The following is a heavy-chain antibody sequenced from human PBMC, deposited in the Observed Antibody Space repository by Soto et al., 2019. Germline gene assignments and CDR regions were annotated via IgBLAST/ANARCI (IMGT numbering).Heavy chain of an antibody. CDR1: GGSFSAYY. D-gene: IGHD5-18*01. Sequence: PSETLSLTCAGYGGSFSAYYWSWIRQPPGKGLEWIGEINHSGSTNYNPSLKSRVTISVDTSKNQFSLKLSSVTAADTAVYYCARGWVQLWTGGATHSGPYWGQGTLVTVSS. V-gene: IGHV4-34*01. CDR3: ARGWVQLWTGGATHSGPY. J-gene: IGHJ4*02. CDR2: INHSGST.